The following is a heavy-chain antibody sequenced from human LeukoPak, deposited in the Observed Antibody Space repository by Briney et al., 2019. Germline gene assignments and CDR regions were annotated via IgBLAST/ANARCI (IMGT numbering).Heavy chain of an antibody. CDR1: GGSISSSSYY. CDR2: IYYSGST. Sequence: SETLSLTCTVSGGSISSSSYYWGWIRQPPGKGLEWIGSIYYSGSTYYNPSLKSRVTISVDTSKNQFSLKLSSVTAADTAVYYCASIPKLSYSGSYDGELGFDYWGQGTLVTVSS. CDR3: ASIPKLSYSGSYDGELGFDY. D-gene: IGHD1-26*01. J-gene: IGHJ4*02. V-gene: IGHV4-39*07.